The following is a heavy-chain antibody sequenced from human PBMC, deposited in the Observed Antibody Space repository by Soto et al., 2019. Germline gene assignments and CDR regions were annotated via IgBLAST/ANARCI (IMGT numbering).Heavy chain of an antibody. V-gene: IGHV3-23*01. CDR1: GFTFSSYA. J-gene: IGHJ6*03. D-gene: IGHD2-8*01. CDR3: AKRGYCTNGVCYNREGGYYYYVEV. CDR2: ISGSGGST. Sequence: GGSLRLSCAASGFTFSSYAMSWVRQAPGKGLEWVSAISGSGGSTYYADSVKGRFTISRDNSKNTLYLQMNSLRAEDTAVYYCAKRGYCTNGVCYNREGGYYYYVEVWGKGTTVTVSS.